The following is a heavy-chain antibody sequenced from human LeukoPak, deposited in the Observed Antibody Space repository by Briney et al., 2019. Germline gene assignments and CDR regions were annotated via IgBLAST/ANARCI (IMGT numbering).Heavy chain of an antibody. CDR3: TTEYYGSSNY. CDR2: IKSNIDGGTT. CDR1: GFTFTNAW. D-gene: IGHD1-26*01. J-gene: IGHJ4*02. V-gene: IGHV3-15*01. Sequence: GGSLRLSCAGSGFTFTNAWMSWVRQAPGKGLEWVGRIKSNIDGGTTDYAAPVKGRFTISRDDSKNTPFLQMNSLKTEDTAVYYCTTEYYGSSNYWGQGTLVTVSS.